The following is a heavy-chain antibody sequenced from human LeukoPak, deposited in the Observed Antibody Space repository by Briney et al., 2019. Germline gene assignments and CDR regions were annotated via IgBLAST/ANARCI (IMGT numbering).Heavy chain of an antibody. CDR1: GSTFSSYS. J-gene: IGHJ4*02. CDR3: ARADRDGNKRFLD. Sequence: GGSLRLSCAASGSTFSSYSVIWARQAPGKGLEWVSYVSNSGTTTYYADSVKGRFTISRDNGKNLVSLQMNSLRDEDTAVYYCARADRDGNKRFLDWGQGTLVTVSS. V-gene: IGHV3-48*02. D-gene: IGHD5-24*01. CDR2: VSNSGTTT.